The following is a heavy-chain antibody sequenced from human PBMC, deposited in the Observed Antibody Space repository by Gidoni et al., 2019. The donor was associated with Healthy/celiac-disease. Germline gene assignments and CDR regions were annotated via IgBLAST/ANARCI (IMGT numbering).Heavy chain of an antibody. Sequence: EVQLVESGGCLVQPGGSLRLSCAASGFPVSRNYMSWVRQAPGKGLEWVSVIYSGGSTYYADSVKGRFTISRDNSKNTLYLQMNSLRAEDTAVYYCARDKQLAMNYYYGMDVWGQGTTVTVSS. V-gene: IGHV3-66*01. CDR3: ARDKQLAMNYYYGMDV. J-gene: IGHJ6*02. CDR1: GFPVSRNY. CDR2: IYSGGST. D-gene: IGHD6-13*01.